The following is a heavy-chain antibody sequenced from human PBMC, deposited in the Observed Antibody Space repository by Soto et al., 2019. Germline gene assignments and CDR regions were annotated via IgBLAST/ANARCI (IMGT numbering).Heavy chain of an antibody. J-gene: IGHJ4*02. CDR1: NVSVINFY. D-gene: IGHD6-19*01. CDR2: IYRSGNI. CDR3: AGDKDTSAWSSY. V-gene: IGHV4-59*02. Sequence: PSKTMSLNSVVSNVSVINFYWTWFRQSPGKGLECVGNIYRSGNINYIPSLKSRVNISLDMSKNQFSLNLSSMTVDDTARYFCAGDKDTSAWSSYWGQGILVTVS.